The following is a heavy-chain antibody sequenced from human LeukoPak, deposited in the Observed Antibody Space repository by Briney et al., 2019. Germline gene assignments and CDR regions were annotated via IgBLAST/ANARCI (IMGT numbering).Heavy chain of an antibody. CDR3: AVLMGYFDF. CDR2: IKSYTEGGTT. D-gene: IGHD2-15*01. CDR1: GMLFSNAW. V-gene: IGHV3-15*01. J-gene: IGHJ4*02. Sequence: PGGSLRLSCTASGMLFSNAWMSWVGQPPGRGLEWVGHIKSYTEGGTTDLAASVRTRFIISRLDSTNTVFLQMDSLKTEDTGIYFCAVLMGYFDFWGQGSLVAVSS.